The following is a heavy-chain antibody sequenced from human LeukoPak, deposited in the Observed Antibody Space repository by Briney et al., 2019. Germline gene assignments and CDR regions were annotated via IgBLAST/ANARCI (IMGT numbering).Heavy chain of an antibody. V-gene: IGHV3-11*01. J-gene: IGHJ4*02. Sequence: GGSLRLSCAASGFTFSDYYMSWIRQAPGKGPEWVSYISSSGSTIYYADSVKGRFTISRDNAKNSLYLQMNSLRAEDTAVYYCARDYSLSSGHYHYWGQGTLVTVSS. D-gene: IGHD3-22*01. CDR3: ARDYSLSSGHYHY. CDR1: GFTFSDYY. CDR2: ISSSGSTI.